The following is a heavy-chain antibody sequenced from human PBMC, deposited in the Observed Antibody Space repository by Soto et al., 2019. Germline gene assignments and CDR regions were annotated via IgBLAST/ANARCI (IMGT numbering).Heavy chain of an antibody. Sequence: WETLSLTCAVYGGSFSGYYLSWIRQSPGRGLEWTGEINHSGTTTYYASLKSRVTISVDTYKNQFSLKLSSVTAADTAVYYCARRTAGGSETDYNSCFDPWGQGTLVTSP. V-gene: IGHV4-34*01. J-gene: IGHJ5*02. CDR3: ARRTAGGSETDYNSCFDP. CDR2: INHSGTT. D-gene: IGHD3-10*01. CDR1: GGSFSGYY.